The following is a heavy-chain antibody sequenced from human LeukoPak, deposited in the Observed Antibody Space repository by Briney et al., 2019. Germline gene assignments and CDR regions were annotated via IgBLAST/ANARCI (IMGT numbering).Heavy chain of an antibody. J-gene: IGHJ4*02. CDR3: ARVVKAYGDYAFDY. D-gene: IGHD4-17*01. V-gene: IGHV4-38-2*02. CDR2: IYHSGST. CDR1: GYSISSGYY. Sequence: SETLSLTCTVSGYSISSGYYWGWIRQPPGKGLEWIGSIYHSGSTYYNPSLKSRVTISVDTSKNQFSLKLTSVTAADTAVYYCARVVKAYGDYAFDYWGQGTLVTVSS.